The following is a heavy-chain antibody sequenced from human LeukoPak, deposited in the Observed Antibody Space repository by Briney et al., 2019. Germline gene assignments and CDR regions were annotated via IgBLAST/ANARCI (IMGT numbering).Heavy chain of an antibody. Sequence: PGGSLRLSCAASGFTFSSYGMSWVRQAPGKGLEWVSSISSSSSYIYYADSVKGRFTISRDNAKNSLYLQMNSLRAEDTAVYYCARDLMEGDSNYVAVGVTYYYYYMDVWGKGTTVTVSS. CDR2: ISSSSSYI. CDR3: ARDLMEGDSNYVAVGVTYYYYYMDV. V-gene: IGHV3-21*01. D-gene: IGHD4-11*01. CDR1: GFTFSSYG. J-gene: IGHJ6*03.